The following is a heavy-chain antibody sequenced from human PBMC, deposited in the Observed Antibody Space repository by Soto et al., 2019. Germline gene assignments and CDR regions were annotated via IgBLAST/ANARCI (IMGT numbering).Heavy chain of an antibody. CDR3: ARAPEGTSWFDP. Sequence: QVQLQESGPGLVKPSETLSLTCTVSGGSISSYYSSWIRQPPGKGLEWIGYIYYSGSTNYNPSLKSRVTISVDTSKNQFSLKLSSVTAADTAVYYCARAPEGTSWFDPWGQGTLVTVSS. CDR1: GGSISSYY. V-gene: IGHV4-59*01. D-gene: IGHD2-2*01. J-gene: IGHJ5*02. CDR2: IYYSGST.